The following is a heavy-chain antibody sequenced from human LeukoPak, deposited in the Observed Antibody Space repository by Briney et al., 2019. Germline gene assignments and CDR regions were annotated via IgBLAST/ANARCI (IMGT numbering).Heavy chain of an antibody. J-gene: IGHJ1*01. CDR3: ARATWYQLPHYQH. Sequence: ASVKVSCKASGGTFSSYAISWVRQAPGQGLEWMGGIIPIFGTANYAQKFQGRVTITADESTSTAYMELSSLRSEDTAVYYCARATWYQLPHYQHWGQGTLVTVSS. CDR2: IIPIFGTA. V-gene: IGHV1-69*13. CDR1: GGTFSSYA. D-gene: IGHD2-2*01.